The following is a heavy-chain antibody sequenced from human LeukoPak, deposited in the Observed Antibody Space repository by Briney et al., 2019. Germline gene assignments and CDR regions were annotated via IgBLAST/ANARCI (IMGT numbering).Heavy chain of an antibody. Sequence: GGSLRLSCAASGFTFSSYAMSWVRQAPGKELEWVSAISGSGGSTYYADSVKGRFTISRDNSKNTLYLQMNSLRAEDTAVYYCAKDLSGYSGYVGHYWGQGTLVTVSS. CDR3: AKDLSGYSGYVGHY. CDR1: GFTFSSYA. D-gene: IGHD5-12*01. CDR2: ISGSGGST. J-gene: IGHJ4*02. V-gene: IGHV3-23*01.